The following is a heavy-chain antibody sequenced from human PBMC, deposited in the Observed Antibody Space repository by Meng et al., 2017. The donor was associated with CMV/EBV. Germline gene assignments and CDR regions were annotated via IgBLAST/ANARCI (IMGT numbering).Heavy chain of an antibody. V-gene: IGHV3-30*02. CDR2: IRYDGSNK. Sequence: GESLKISCAASGFTLSSYGMHWVRQAPGKGLEWVAFIRYDGSNKYYADSVKGRSTISRDNSKNTLYLQMNSLRAEDTAVYYCAKDRKRSCSSTSCYLGTFDYWGQGTLVTVSS. J-gene: IGHJ4*02. CDR3: AKDRKRSCSSTSCYLGTFDY. D-gene: IGHD2-2*01. CDR1: GFTLSSYG.